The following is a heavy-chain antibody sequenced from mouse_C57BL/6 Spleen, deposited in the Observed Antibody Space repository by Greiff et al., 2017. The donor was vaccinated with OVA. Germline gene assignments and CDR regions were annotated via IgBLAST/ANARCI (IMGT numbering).Heavy chain of an antibody. J-gene: IGHJ1*03. D-gene: IGHD2-5*01. Sequence: EVMLVESGGDLVKPGGSLKLSCAASGFTFSSYGMSWVRQTPDKRLEWVATISSGGSYTYYPDSVKGRFTISRDNAKNTLYLQMSSLKSEDTAMYYCARHDSNYDCYFDVWGTGTTVTVSS. CDR2: ISSGGSYT. CDR1: GFTFSSYG. CDR3: ARHDSNYDCYFDV. V-gene: IGHV5-6*01.